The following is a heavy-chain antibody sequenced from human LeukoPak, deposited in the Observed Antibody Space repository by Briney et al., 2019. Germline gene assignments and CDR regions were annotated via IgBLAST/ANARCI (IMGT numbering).Heavy chain of an antibody. Sequence: QPGGSLRLSCAASGFTVSSNYMSWVRQAPGKGLEYVSGISTNGGSTYYADSVKGRFTISRDNSKNTLFLQMGSLRAEDMAVYYCARGSGRNTTMVWAFDYWGQGTLVTVSS. CDR3: ARGSGRNTTMVWAFDY. D-gene: IGHD5-18*01. J-gene: IGHJ4*02. CDR2: ISTNGGST. CDR1: GFTVSSNY. V-gene: IGHV3-64*02.